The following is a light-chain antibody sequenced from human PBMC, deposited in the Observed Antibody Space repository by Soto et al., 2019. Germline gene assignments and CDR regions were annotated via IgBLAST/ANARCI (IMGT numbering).Light chain of an antibody. V-gene: IGKV1-39*01. J-gene: IGKJ1*01. CDR1: QSISSY. Sequence: DIHITQSPSSLSASIGDTVTITCLASQSISSYFNWYQQKPGKAPKLLIYAASRLQSGVPSRFSAYRSGTDFTLTISRLQAEDFATYYCEQAYTTPRTFGQGTKVDIK. CDR2: AAS. CDR3: EQAYTTPRT.